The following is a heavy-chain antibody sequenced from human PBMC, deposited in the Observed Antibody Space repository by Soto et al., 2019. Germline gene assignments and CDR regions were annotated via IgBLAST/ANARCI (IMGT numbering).Heavy chain of an antibody. J-gene: IGHJ4*02. CDR3: ARGFGSSWYYFDY. Sequence: QVHLQESGPGLVKPSETLSLTCTVSGGSISSHYWTWIRQPAGKGLEWIGRIYTSGGTNFNPSLKSRVTMSVDTSKNQFSLKLRSVTAADTAVYYCARGFGSSWYYFDYWGQGTPVTVSS. D-gene: IGHD6-13*01. V-gene: IGHV4-4*07. CDR2: IYTSGGT. CDR1: GGSISSHY.